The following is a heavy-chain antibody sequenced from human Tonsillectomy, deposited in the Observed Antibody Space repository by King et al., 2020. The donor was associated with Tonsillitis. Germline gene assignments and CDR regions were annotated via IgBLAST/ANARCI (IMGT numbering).Heavy chain of an antibody. CDR3: ARGLSQDFYDSSGYFPGSFDY. D-gene: IGHD3-22*01. Sequence: QLVQSGAEVKKPGASVKVSCKVSGYTLTEFSMHWVRQAPGKGLEWMGGFNPEDGETIYAQKFQGRVTMTEDTSTDTAYMELSSLRSEDTAVYYCARGLSQDFYDSSGYFPGSFDYWGQGTLVTVSS. CDR2: FNPEDGET. CDR1: GYTLTEFS. V-gene: IGHV1-24*01. J-gene: IGHJ4*02.